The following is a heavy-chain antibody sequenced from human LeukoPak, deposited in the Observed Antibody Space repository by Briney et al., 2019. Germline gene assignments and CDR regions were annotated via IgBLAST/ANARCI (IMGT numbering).Heavy chain of an antibody. Sequence: ASVKVSCKASGYTFTGYYMHWVRQAPGQGLEWMGWINSNSGGTNFAPKFQGRVTMTRDTSISTAYMELSSLRSDDTAVDYCARAEDSSSWSGVYLWGPGTMVTVSS. J-gene: IGHJ3*01. CDR3: ARAEDSSSWSGVYL. CDR2: INSNSGGT. D-gene: IGHD6-13*01. CDR1: GYTFTGYY. V-gene: IGHV1-2*02.